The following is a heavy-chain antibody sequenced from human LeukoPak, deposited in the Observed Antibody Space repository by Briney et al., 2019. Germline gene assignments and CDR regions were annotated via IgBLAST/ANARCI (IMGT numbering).Heavy chain of an antibody. Sequence: SETLSLTCTVSGGSFSSYYWSWIRQPPGKGLEWIGYIYYSGSNNYNPSLKSRVTISVDTSKNQFSLKLSSVTAADTAVYYCARHPHTPDYGYYFDYWGQGTLVTVSS. CDR1: GGSFSSYY. D-gene: IGHD4-17*01. CDR2: IYYSGSN. V-gene: IGHV4-59*08. J-gene: IGHJ4*02. CDR3: ARHPHTPDYGYYFDY.